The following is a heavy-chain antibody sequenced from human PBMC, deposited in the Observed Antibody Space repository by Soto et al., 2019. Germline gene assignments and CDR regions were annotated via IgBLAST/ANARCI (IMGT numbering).Heavy chain of an antibody. D-gene: IGHD3-16*02. J-gene: IGHJ6*02. CDR2: ISSSSTM. CDR1: GFTFSSYS. V-gene: IGHV3-48*02. Sequence: GGSLRLSCAASGFTFSSYSMNWVRQAPGKGLEWVSYISSSSTMYYADSVKGRFTISRDNAKNSLYLQMNSLRDEDTAVYYCARDIGEIRDYYYGMDVWGQGTTVTVSS. CDR3: ARDIGEIRDYYYGMDV.